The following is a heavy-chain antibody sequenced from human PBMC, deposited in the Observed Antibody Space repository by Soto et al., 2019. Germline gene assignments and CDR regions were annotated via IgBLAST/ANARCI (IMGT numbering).Heavy chain of an antibody. D-gene: IGHD1-1*01. CDR2: SSNSGTFS. CDR3: ARSGDNYNRLDY. CDR1: GFTFSYYY. J-gene: IGHJ4*02. Sequence: PGGSLRLSCQGSGFTFSYYYISWIRQAPGKGLEWISYSSNSGTFSRYADSVKGRFSISRDNTKNLLYLQMNSLRAEDTAVYYCARSGDNYNRLDYWGQGTPVTVSS. V-gene: IGHV3-11*06.